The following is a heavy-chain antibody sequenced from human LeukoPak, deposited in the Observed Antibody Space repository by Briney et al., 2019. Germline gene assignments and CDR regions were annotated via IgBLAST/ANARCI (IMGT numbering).Heavy chain of an antibody. CDR2: INHSGST. CDR1: GGSFSGYY. V-gene: IGHV4-34*01. Sequence: SETLSLTCAVYGGSFSGYYWSWIRQPPGKGLEWIGEINHSGSTNYNPSLKSRVTISVDTSKNQFSLKLSSVTAADTAVYYCARFYDSSGFDYRGQGTLVTVSS. CDR3: ARFYDSSGFDY. D-gene: IGHD3-22*01. J-gene: IGHJ4*02.